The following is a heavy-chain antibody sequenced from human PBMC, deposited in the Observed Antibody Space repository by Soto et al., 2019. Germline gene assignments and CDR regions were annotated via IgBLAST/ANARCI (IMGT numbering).Heavy chain of an antibody. V-gene: IGHV3-9*01. CDR3: ATRGPDP. J-gene: IGHJ5*02. CDR1: GFTFDDYA. CDR2: ISWNSGSI. Sequence: PGGSLRLSCAASGFTFDDYAMHWVRQAPGKGLEWVSGISWNSGSIGYADSVKGRFTISRDNAKNSLYLQMNSLRAEDTALYYCATRGPDPWGQGTLVTVSS.